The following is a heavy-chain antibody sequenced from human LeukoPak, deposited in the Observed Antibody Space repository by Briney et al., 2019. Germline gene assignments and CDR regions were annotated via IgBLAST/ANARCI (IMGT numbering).Heavy chain of an antibody. CDR1: GGSFSGYY. D-gene: IGHD6-19*01. J-gene: IGHJ4*02. CDR3: AMSLGGIAVAGFDY. Sequence: SETLSLTCAVYGGSFSGYYWSWIRQPPGKGLEWIGEINHSGSTNYNPSLKSRVTISVDTSKNQFSLKLSSVTAADTAVYYCAMSLGGIAVAGFDYWGQGTLVTVSS. CDR2: INHSGST. V-gene: IGHV4-34*01.